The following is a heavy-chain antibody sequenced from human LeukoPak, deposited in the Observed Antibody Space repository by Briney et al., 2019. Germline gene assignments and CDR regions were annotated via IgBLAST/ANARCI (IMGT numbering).Heavy chain of an antibody. J-gene: IGHJ1*01. Sequence: GGSLRLSCAASGFTVSTNYMSWVRQAPGKGLEWVSIIFSGGSTYYANSVKGRFTISRDNSKNTLYLQMNSLRAEDTAVYYCVRDRGSGSYGYFQHWGQGTLVTVPS. D-gene: IGHD3-10*01. V-gene: IGHV3-53*01. CDR2: IFSGGST. CDR3: VRDRGSGSYGYFQH. CDR1: GFTVSTNY.